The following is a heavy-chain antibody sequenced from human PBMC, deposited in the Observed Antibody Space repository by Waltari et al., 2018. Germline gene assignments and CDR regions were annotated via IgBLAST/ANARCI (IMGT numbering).Heavy chain of an antibody. CDR1: GYTFIATY. V-gene: IGHV1-2*02. Sequence: QVQLVQSGAEVKKPGASVKVSCKASGYTFIATYRHWVRQAPGQGLEWMGRINPNSGDTDYAQKFQGRVTMTRDTSISTAYMELSRLTSDDTAFYYCARDSQTAKSAPFDSWGQGTLVTVSS. J-gene: IGHJ4*02. CDR3: ARDSQTAKSAPFDS. CDR2: INPNSGDT.